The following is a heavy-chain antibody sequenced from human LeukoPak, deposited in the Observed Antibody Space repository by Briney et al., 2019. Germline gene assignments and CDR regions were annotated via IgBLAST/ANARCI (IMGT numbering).Heavy chain of an antibody. J-gene: IGHJ4*02. CDR2: ISGSGDST. CDR1: EFTFTTYP. V-gene: IGHV3-23*01. Sequence: GGSLRLSCAASEFTFTTYPVGWVSQAPGEGLEWVSTISGSGDSTYYADSVKGRFTVSRDNSKNTLFLQMNSLRAEDTAVYYCAKEPAVHLDYWGQGTLVTVSS. CDR3: AKEPAVHLDY.